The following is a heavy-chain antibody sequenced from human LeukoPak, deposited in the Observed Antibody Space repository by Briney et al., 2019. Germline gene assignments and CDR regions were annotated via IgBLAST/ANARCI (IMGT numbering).Heavy chain of an antibody. CDR1: GFTFSSYA. J-gene: IGHJ4*02. D-gene: IGHD3-22*01. CDR2: ISYDGSNK. CDR3: KDSTHFRVWDSYDTAGLNY. Sequence: GGSLRLSCAASGFTFSSYAMHWVRQAPGKGLEWVAVISYDGSNKYYADSVKGRFTISRDNSKNTLYLQMNSLRAEDTAVYYLKDSTHFRVWDSYDTAGLNYWGQGTLVTVSS. V-gene: IGHV3-30*04.